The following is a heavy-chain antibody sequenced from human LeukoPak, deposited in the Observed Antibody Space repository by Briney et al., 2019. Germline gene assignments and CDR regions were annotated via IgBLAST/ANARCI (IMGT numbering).Heavy chain of an antibody. CDR1: GFTFSSYW. CDR2: IKQDGSEK. CDR3: ARDSEARITMVRGVGDY. V-gene: IGHV3-7*01. D-gene: IGHD3-10*01. Sequence: PGGSLRLSCTASGFTFSSYWMSWVRQAPGKGLEWVANIKQDGSEKYYVDSAKGRFTISRDNAKNSLYLQMNSLRAEDTAVYYCARDSEARITMVRGVGDYWGQGTLVTVSS. J-gene: IGHJ4*02.